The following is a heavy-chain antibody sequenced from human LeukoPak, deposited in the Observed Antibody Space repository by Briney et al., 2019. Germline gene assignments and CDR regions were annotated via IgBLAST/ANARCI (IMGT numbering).Heavy chain of an antibody. CDR2: IGNTET. V-gene: IGHV3-23*01. D-gene: IGHD5-18*01. CDR3: AKDWIQFNRVFDCFDS. CDR1: GFPFETNA. J-gene: IGHJ4*02. Sequence: GGSLRLFCATSGFPFETNAMSWVRQAPGKGLEWVATIGNTETFYADSVTGRFTISRDNSKNTVNLQINRLRVEDTAIYYCAKDWIQFNRVFDCFDSWGQGTLVTVSS.